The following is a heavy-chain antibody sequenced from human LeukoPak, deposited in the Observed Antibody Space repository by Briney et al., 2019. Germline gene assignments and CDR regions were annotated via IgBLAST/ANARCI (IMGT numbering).Heavy chain of an antibody. V-gene: IGHV1-24*01. D-gene: IGHD2-8*01. J-gene: IGHJ6*02. CDR1: GYTLTELS. CDR2: FDPEDGET. CDR3: ATSDIALMVYAPLYGMDV. Sequence: ASVKVSCKVSGYTLTELSMHWERQAPGKGLEWMGGFDPEDGETIYAQKFQGRVTMTEDTSTDTAYMELSSLRSEDTAVYYCATSDIALMVYAPLYGMDVWGQGTTVTVSS.